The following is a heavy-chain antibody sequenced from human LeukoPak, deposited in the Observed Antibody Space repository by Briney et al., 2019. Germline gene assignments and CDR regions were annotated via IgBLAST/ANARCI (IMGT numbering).Heavy chain of an antibody. CDR3: ARNWGAGHPINFDY. CDR1: GYTFTSYY. D-gene: IGHD3-16*01. V-gene: IGHV1-46*01. J-gene: IGHJ4*02. Sequence: ASVKVSCKASGYTFTSYYMHWVRQAPGQGLEWMGIINPSGGSTSYAQKFQGRVTMTRDMSTSTVYMDLRRLRSDDTAVYYCARNWGAGHPINFDYWGQGTLVTVSS. CDR2: INPSGGST.